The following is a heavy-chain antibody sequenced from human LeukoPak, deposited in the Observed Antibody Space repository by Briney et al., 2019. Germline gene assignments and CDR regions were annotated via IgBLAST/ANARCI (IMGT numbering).Heavy chain of an antibody. CDR2: IYPGDSDT. J-gene: IGHJ6*03. CDR1: GYSFTSYW. V-gene: IGHV5-51*01. Sequence: GESLKISCKGSGYSFTSYWIGWVRQMPGKGLEWMGIIYPGDSDTRYSPSFQGQVTISADKSISTAYLQWSSLKASDTAMYYCARLPPLSWNYYYMDVWGKGTTVTVSS. D-gene: IGHD2-15*01. CDR3: ARLPPLSWNYYYMDV.